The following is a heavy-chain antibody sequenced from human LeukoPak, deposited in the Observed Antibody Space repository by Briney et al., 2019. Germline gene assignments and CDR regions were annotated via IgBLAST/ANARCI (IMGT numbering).Heavy chain of an antibody. J-gene: IGHJ2*01. CDR3: ARARNYYDSSGYPSTHFDL. CDR2: IHRGDTT. V-gene: IGHV3-53*01. D-gene: IGHD3-22*01. CDR1: GFTVSSNY. Sequence: GGFLRLSCAVSGFTVSSNYMSWVRQAPGKGLEWVSVIHRGDTTDYADSMKGRFTISRDTSKNMLYLQMNNLRPEDTAVYFCARARNYYDSSGYPSTHFDLWGRGTLATVSS.